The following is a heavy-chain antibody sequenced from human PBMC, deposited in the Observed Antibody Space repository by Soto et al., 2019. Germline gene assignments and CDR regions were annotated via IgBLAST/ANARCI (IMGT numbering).Heavy chain of an antibody. CDR1: GLTFSSYG. CDR2: IWYAGSNK. V-gene: IGHV3-33*01. Sequence: GGSPRLACAAHGLTFSSYGMHWARQAPGKGLEWVAAIWYAGSNKYYAHSLKARITISRDNSKNTLYLHRGSGRAEDTAVYYCARDGLLVLEWLLPPYDYSGQVALGT. D-gene: IGHD3-3*01. CDR3: ARDGLLVLEWLLPPYDY. J-gene: IGHJ4*02.